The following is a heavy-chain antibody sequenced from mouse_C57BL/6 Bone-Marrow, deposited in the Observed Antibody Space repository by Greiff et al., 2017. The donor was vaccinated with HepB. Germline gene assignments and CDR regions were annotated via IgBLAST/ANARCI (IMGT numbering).Heavy chain of an antibody. V-gene: IGHV3-6*01. CDR1: GYSITSGYY. J-gene: IGHJ1*03. CDR3: ARAGSTDYWYFDV. CDR2: ISYDGSN. Sequence: VQLKESGPGLVKPSQSLSLTCSVTGYSITSGYYWNWIRQFPGNKLEWMGYISYDGSNNYNPSLKNRISITRDTSKNQFFLKLNSVTTEDTATYYCARAGSTDYWYFDVWGTGTTVTVSS.